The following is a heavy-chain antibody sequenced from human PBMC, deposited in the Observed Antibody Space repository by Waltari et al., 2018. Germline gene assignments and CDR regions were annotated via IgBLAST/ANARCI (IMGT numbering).Heavy chain of an antibody. D-gene: IGHD5-18*01. CDR1: GGSISSSSYY. Sequence: QLQLQESGPGLVKPSETLSLTCTVSGGSISSSSYYWGWIRQPPGKGLEWIGSIYYSGGTDYNPSLKSRVTISVDTSKNQFSLKLSSVTAADTAVYYCARVRRDTAMVLWYFDLWGRGTLVTVSS. J-gene: IGHJ2*01. CDR3: ARVRRDTAMVLWYFDL. CDR2: IYYSGGT. V-gene: IGHV4-39*07.